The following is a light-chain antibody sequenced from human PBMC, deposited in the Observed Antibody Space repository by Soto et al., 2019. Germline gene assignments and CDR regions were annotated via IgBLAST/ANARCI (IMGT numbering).Light chain of an antibody. Sequence: QSVLTQPPSVSAAPGQKVTMSCSGGSSNIGRNYVSWHQQVPGTAPKLLIYENDKRPSGVPDRFSGSKSGTSATLGITGPQTGDEADYYCGTWDSILSIFVFGTGTKVT. CDR2: END. V-gene: IGLV1-51*02. CDR1: SSNIGRNY. CDR3: GTWDSILSIFV. J-gene: IGLJ1*01.